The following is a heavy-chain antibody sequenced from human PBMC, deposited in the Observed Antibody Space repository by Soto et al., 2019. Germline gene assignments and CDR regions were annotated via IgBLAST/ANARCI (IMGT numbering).Heavy chain of an antibody. J-gene: IGHJ4*02. CDR2: INHSGST. D-gene: IGHD3-22*01. Sequence: PSETLSLTCAVYGGSFSGYYWSWIRQPPGKGLEWIGEINHSGSTNYNPSLKSRVTISVDTSKNQFSLKLSSVTAADTAVYYCARGRVDYYDKNSYFDYWGQGTLVTVSS. CDR3: ARGRVDYYDKNSYFDY. V-gene: IGHV4-34*01. CDR1: GGSFSGYY.